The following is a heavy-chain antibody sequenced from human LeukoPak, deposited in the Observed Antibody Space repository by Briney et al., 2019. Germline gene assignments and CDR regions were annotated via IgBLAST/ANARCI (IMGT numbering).Heavy chain of an antibody. V-gene: IGHV4-39*07. Sequence: SETLSLTCTVSGGSIRSSSYYWGWIRQPPGKGLDWIGNIYYSGNTYDTPSLKSRVTISIDTSKNQFSLILSSVTAADTAVYYCARSGGTWSYNYWGQGTLVTVSS. CDR3: ARSGGTWSYNY. D-gene: IGHD1-26*01. J-gene: IGHJ4*02. CDR2: IYYSGNT. CDR1: GGSIRSSSYY.